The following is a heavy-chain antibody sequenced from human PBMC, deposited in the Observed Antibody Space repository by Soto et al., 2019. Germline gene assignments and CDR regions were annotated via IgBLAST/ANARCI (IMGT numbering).Heavy chain of an antibody. CDR1: GFTFSSYS. Sequence: EVQLVESGGGLVQPGGSLRLSCAASGFTFSSYSMNWVRQAPGKGLEWVSYISSSSSTIYYADSVKGRFTISRDNAKNSLYLQMNSLRAEDTAVYYCARERAAAGPAYNWFDPWGQGTLVTVSS. V-gene: IGHV3-48*01. J-gene: IGHJ5*02. CDR2: ISSSSSTI. CDR3: ARERAAAGPAYNWFDP. D-gene: IGHD6-13*01.